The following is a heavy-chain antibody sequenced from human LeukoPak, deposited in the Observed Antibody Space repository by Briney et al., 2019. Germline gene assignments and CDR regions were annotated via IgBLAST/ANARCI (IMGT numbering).Heavy chain of an antibody. CDR1: GYSFTTYW. V-gene: IGHV5-51*01. CDR3: ARHRYSNDEGHHFDY. Sequence: GESLKISCKGCGYSFTTYWIGWVRQMPGKGLEWMGLIYPGNSCTKHSRSFQGQVNTSADNTISSAYLQWSSLKASDTAMYYCARHRYSNDEGHHFDYWGQGTLVTVPS. CDR2: IYPGNSCT. J-gene: IGHJ4*02. D-gene: IGHD6-13*01.